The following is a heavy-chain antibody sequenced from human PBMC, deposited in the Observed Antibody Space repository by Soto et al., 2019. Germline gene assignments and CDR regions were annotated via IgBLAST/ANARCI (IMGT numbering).Heavy chain of an antibody. J-gene: IGHJ4*02. CDR2: ISGSGGST. Sequence: PGGSLRLSCAASGFTFSSYAMSWVRQAPGKGPEWVSAISGSGGSTYYADSVKGRFTISRDNSKNTLYLQMNSLRAEDTAVYYCAKGRMVRGVSAPDYWGQGTLVTVSS. V-gene: IGHV3-23*01. CDR1: GFTFSSYA. D-gene: IGHD3-10*01. CDR3: AKGRMVRGVSAPDY.